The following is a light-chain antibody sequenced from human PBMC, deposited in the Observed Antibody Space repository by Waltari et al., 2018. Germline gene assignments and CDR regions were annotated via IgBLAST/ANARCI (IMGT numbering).Light chain of an antibody. J-gene: IGKJ3*01. CDR3: QQYFDTPPS. CDR1: QSLLSTSNTRNY. CDR2: WAS. Sequence: DIVMTQSPDPLAVSLGERATFNCKSSQSLLSTSNTRNYLAWYQQRPGQPPKLLFYWASTRESGVPDRFSGSGSGTDFALTISSLQAEDVAVYYCQQYFDTPPSFGPGTKVEI. V-gene: IGKV4-1*01.